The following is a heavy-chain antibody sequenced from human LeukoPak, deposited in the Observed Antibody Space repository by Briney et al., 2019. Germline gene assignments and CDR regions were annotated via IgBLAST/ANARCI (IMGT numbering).Heavy chain of an antibody. CDR2: ISYDGSNK. CDR3: ARDFGYPSYSSGWYTTDAFDI. J-gene: IGHJ3*02. V-gene: IGHV3-30-3*01. D-gene: IGHD6-19*01. Sequence: GGSLRLSCAASGFTFSSYAMHWVRQAPGKGLEWVAVISYDGSNKYYADSVKGRFTISRDNSKNTLYLQMNSLRAEDTAVYYCARDFGYPSYSSGWYTTDAFDIWGQGTMVTVSS. CDR1: GFTFSSYA.